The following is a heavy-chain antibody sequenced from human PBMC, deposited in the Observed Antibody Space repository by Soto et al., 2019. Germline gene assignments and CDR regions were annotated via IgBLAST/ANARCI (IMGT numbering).Heavy chain of an antibody. CDR3: ATNYGSGSYYNSWFDL. D-gene: IGHD3-10*01. CDR1: GYSFSSYW. V-gene: IGHV5-51*01. CDR2: IYPGDSDT. J-gene: IGHJ5*02. Sequence: GASLMTSCKGSGYSFSSYWIGWVRQMPGKDLEWMGIIYPGDSDTRYSPSFQGQVTISADKSISTAYLQWSSLKASDTAMYYCATNYGSGSYYNSWFDLWGQGTLVTVSS.